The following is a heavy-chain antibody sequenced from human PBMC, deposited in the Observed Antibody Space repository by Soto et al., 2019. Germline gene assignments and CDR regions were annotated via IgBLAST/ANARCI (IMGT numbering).Heavy chain of an antibody. D-gene: IGHD3-3*01. Sequence: GGSLRLSCAASGFTCSSYGMHWVRQAPGKGLEWVAVIWYDGSNKYYADSVKGRFTISRDNSKNTLYLQMNSLRAEDTAVYYCARHQGDFWRGYYNYWGQGTLVTVSS. CDR2: IWYDGSNK. CDR1: GFTCSSYG. CDR3: ARHQGDFWRGYYNY. J-gene: IGHJ4*02. V-gene: IGHV3-33*01.